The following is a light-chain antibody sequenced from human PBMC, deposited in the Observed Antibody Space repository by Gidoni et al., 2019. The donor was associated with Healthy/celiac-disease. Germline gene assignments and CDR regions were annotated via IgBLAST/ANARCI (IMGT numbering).Light chain of an antibody. CDR2: GDS. CDR3: QVWDSSSDHVV. J-gene: IGLJ2*01. CDR1: NIGSKS. V-gene: IGLV3-21*02. Sequence: SYVLTQPPSVSVAPGQTARITCGGNNIGSKSVHWYQQKPGQAPVLVVYGDSDRPYGIPERFSGSNSGNTATLTISRVEAGDEADYYCQVWDSSSDHVVFGGGTKLTVL.